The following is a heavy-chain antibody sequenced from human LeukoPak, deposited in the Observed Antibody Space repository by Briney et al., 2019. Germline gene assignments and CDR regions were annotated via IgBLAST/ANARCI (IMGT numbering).Heavy chain of an antibody. CDR1: GFTFSSYA. CDR3: AKSARYFDWLLYPLDAFDI. J-gene: IGHJ3*02. V-gene: IGHV3-23*01. CDR2: ISGSGGST. Sequence: GGSLRLSCAASGFTFSSYAMIWVRQPPGKGLEWVSAISGSGGSTYYVDSVKGRFTISRDNSNNTLYLQMNSLRAEDTAVYYCAKSARYFDWLLYPLDAFDIWGQGTMVTVSS. D-gene: IGHD3-9*01.